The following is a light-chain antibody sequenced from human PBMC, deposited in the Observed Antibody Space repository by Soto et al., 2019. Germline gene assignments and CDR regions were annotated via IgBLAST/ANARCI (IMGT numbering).Light chain of an antibody. CDR1: QTVLSSY. V-gene: IGKV3-20*01. Sequence: EIVLTQSPGTLSLSPGEAVTLSCRASQTVLSSYVAWYQQKPGQPPRLLIYGASSRATGIPDRFSGSGSGTDFTLTISRLEPEDFGVVYCQQYGNPPQTFGQGTRVEV. CDR2: GAS. J-gene: IGKJ1*01. CDR3: QQYGNPPQT.